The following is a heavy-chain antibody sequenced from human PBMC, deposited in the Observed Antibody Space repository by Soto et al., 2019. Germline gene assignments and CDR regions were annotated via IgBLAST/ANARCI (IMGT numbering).Heavy chain of an antibody. V-gene: IGHV4-30-4*01. CDR2: IYYSGST. Sequence: PSETLSLTCTVSGGSISSGDYYWSWIRQPPGKGLEWIGYIYYSGSTYYNTSLKSRVTISVDTSKNQFSLKLSSVTAADTAVYYCARANYDFWSGYSYYFDYWGQGTLVTVSS. CDR3: ARANYDFWSGYSYYFDY. CDR1: GGSISSGDYY. D-gene: IGHD3-3*01. J-gene: IGHJ4*02.